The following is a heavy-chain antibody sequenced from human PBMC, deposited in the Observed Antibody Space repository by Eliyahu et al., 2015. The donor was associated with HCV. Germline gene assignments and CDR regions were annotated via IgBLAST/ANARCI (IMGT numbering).Heavy chain of an antibody. D-gene: IGHD1-26*01. V-gene: IGHV3-30-3*01. CDR2: ISYDGSNK. CDR1: GFTFSSYA. CDR3: ARGVRVGARNYGMDV. Sequence: ESGGGVVQPGRSLRLSCAASGFTFSSYAMHWVRQAPGKGLEWVAVISYDGSNKYYADSVKGRFTISRDNSKNTLYLQMNSLRAEDTAVYYCARGVRVGARNYGMDVWGQGTTVTVSS. J-gene: IGHJ6*02.